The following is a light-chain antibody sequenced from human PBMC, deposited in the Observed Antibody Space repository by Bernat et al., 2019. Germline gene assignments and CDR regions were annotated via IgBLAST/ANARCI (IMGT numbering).Light chain of an antibody. CDR1: SSDVGYYNR. CDR3: SSYSSTSTYVV. J-gene: IGLJ2*01. CDR2: EVN. V-gene: IGLV2-18*02. Sequence: HSALTQPPSVSGSPGQSVTISCTGTSSDVGYYNRVSWYRQPPGTAPKLMIYEVNNRPSGVSDRFSGSKSGNTASLTISGLQAEDEADYYCSSYSSTSTYVVFGGGTKLTV.